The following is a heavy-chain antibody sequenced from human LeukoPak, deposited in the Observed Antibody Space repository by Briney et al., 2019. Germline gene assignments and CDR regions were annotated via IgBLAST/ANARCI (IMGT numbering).Heavy chain of an antibody. Sequence: ASVKVSCKVSGYTLTELSMHWVRQAPGKGLEWMGGFDPEDGETIYAQKFQGRVTMTTDTSTSTAYMELRSLRSDDTAVYYCARNGGYSYGYYYYYGMDVWGQGTTVTISS. V-gene: IGHV1-24*01. CDR2: FDPEDGET. D-gene: IGHD5-18*01. CDR1: GYTLTELS. CDR3: ARNGGYSYGYYYYYGMDV. J-gene: IGHJ6*02.